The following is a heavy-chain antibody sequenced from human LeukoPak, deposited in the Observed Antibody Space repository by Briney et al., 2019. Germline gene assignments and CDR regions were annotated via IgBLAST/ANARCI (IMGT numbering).Heavy chain of an antibody. CDR3: AKANYGSAPAGFDY. Sequence: GGSLRLSCAASGFTFSSYGMHWVRQAPGKGLEWVAVISYDGSNKYYADSVKGRFTISGDNSKNTLYLQMNSLRAEDTAVYYCAKANYGSAPAGFDYWGQGTLVTVSS. CDR2: ISYDGSNK. J-gene: IGHJ4*02. V-gene: IGHV3-30*18. D-gene: IGHD3-10*01. CDR1: GFTFSSYG.